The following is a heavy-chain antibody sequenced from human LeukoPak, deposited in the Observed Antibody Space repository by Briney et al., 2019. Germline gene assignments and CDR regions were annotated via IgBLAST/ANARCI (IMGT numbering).Heavy chain of an antibody. J-gene: IGHJ6*02. V-gene: IGHV3-66*01. CDR1: GFTVSSNY. D-gene: IGHD3-10*01. CDR2: IYSGGST. CDR3: ARESVVRGVFGMDV. Sequence: PGRSLRLSCAASGFTVSSNYMSWVRQAPGKGLEWVSVIYSGGSTYYADSVKGRFTISRDNAKNSLYLQMNSLRDEDTAVYYCARESVVRGVFGMDVWGQGTTVTVSS.